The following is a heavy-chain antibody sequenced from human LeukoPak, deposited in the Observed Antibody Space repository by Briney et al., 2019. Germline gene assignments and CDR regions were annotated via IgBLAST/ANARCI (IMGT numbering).Heavy chain of an antibody. J-gene: IGHJ4*02. CDR3: ARTYGDYV. CDR1: GGSISSYY. V-gene: IGHV4-59*01. CDR2: IYYSGST. Sequence: SETLSLTCTVSGGSISSYYWSWLRQPPGKGLEWIGYIYYSGSTNYNPSLKSRVTISVDTSKNQFSLKLSSVTAADTAVYYCARTYGDYVWGQGTLVTVSS. D-gene: IGHD4-17*01.